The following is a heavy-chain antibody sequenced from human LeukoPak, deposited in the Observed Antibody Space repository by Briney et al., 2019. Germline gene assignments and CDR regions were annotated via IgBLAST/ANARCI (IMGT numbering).Heavy chain of an antibody. D-gene: IGHD1-26*01. Sequence: GGSLRLSCAASGFTFSSYAMSWVRQAPGKGLEWVSAISGSGGSTYYADSVKGRFTISRDNSKNTLYLQMNSLRAEDTAVYHCAKDTADSGSYPHFDYWGQGTLVTVSS. CDR1: GFTFSSYA. J-gene: IGHJ4*02. CDR3: AKDTADSGSYPHFDY. CDR2: ISGSGGST. V-gene: IGHV3-23*01.